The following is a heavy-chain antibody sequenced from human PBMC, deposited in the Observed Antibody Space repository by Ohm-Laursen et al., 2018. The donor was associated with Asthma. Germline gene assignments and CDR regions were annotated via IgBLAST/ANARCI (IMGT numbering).Heavy chain of an antibody. CDR1: GGSISSGHYY. D-gene: IGHD3-10*01. CDR3: ARDGRLRGSFDY. J-gene: IGHJ4*02. CDR2: IHYSGSN. Sequence: TLSLTCTVSGGSISSGHYYWTWTRQRPGKGLEWIGNIHYSGSNIYNPSLESRLSISVDTSKNQFSLNLSSVTAADTALYYCARDGRLRGSFDYWGQGTLVTVSS. V-gene: IGHV4-31*03.